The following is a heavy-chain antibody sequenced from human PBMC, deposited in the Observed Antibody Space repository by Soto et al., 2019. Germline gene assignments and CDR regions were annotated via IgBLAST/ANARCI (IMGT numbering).Heavy chain of an antibody. CDR2: INTYDGNT. Sequence: GASVKVSCKASGYTFTSYGSNWVRQAPGQGLEWMGWINTYDGNTNHAQKFQGRVTMTTDTSTSTAYMELRSLSSDDTAVYYCAASQQFDYWGQGTLVTVSS. CDR1: GYTFTSYG. CDR3: AASQQFDY. D-gene: IGHD6-13*01. V-gene: IGHV1-18*01. J-gene: IGHJ4*02.